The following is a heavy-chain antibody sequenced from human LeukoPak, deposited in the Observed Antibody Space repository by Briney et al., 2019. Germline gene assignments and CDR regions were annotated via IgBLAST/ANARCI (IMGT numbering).Heavy chain of an antibody. D-gene: IGHD2-2*01. CDR2: INPNSSGT. CDR1: GYTFTGYY. Sequence: GASVKVSCKASGYTFTGYYMHWVRQAPGHGREWRGGINPNSSGTNYAQKVQGRVTMTRDTSISTAYMEVSRLRSDDTAVYYCARVPDIVVVPAASWFDPWGQGTLVTVSS. V-gene: IGHV1-2*02. CDR3: ARVPDIVVVPAASWFDP. J-gene: IGHJ5*02.